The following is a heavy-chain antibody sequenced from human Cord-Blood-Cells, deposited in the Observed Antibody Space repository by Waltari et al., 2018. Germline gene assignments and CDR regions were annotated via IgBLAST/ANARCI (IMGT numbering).Heavy chain of an antibody. CDR3: ARHWGSGAFDI. V-gene: IGHV4-30-2*01. CDR2: IYHSGST. CDR1: GGPLSSGGYS. J-gene: IGHJ3*02. Sequence: QLQLQESGSGLVKPSQTLSLTCAASGGPLSSGGYSGSWIRQPPGKGLEWIGYIYHSGSTYYNPSLKSRVTISVDRSKNQFSLKLSSVTAADTAVYYCARHWGSGAFDIWGQGTMVTVSS. D-gene: IGHD7-27*01.